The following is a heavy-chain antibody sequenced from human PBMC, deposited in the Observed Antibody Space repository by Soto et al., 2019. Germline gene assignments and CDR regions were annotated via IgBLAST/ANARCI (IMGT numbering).Heavy chain of an antibody. Sequence: SETLSLTCTVSGGSISSYYWSWIRQPPGQGLEWIGYIYNSGSTNYNPSLKSRVTISVDTSKNQFSLKLRSVSAADTAVYYCARTVDTTTDYYYYGMDVWGHGTTVTVSS. CDR3: ARTVDTTTDYYYYGMDV. CDR1: GGSISSYY. V-gene: IGHV4-59*01. D-gene: IGHD5-18*01. CDR2: IYNSGST. J-gene: IGHJ6*02.